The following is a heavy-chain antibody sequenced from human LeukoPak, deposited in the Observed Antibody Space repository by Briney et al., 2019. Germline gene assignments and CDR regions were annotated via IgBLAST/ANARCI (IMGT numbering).Heavy chain of an antibody. Sequence: SETLSLTCNVSSGSFNDNYWNWIRHLPGKGLEWIGYVYHNGHSDYNPSLKSRVTISVDTSTNQFSLKMIFVTAADTAVYYCASLGYSSGWLDSWGHGSLVIVSS. CDR3: ASLGYSSGWLDS. CDR2: VYHNGHS. D-gene: IGHD2-15*01. J-gene: IGHJ5*01. V-gene: IGHV4-59*01. CDR1: SGSFNDNY.